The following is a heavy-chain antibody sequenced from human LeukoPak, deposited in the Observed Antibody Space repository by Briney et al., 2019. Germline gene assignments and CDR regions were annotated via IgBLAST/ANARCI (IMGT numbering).Heavy chain of an antibody. CDR3: ARYSSDYGSGSFSY. CDR1: GFTFSTYD. Sequence: GGSLRLSCAASGFTFSTYDMNWVRQAPGKGLEWVSYISSSGSTIYYADSVKGRFTISRDNAKNSLYLQMNSLRAGDTAVYYCARYSSDYGSGSFSYWGEGTLVTVSS. D-gene: IGHD3-10*01. V-gene: IGHV3-48*03. J-gene: IGHJ4*02. CDR2: ISSSGSTI.